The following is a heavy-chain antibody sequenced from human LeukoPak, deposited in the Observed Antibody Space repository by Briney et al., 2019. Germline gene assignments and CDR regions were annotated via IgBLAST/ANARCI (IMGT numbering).Heavy chain of an antibody. D-gene: IGHD1-7*01. CDR1: GGSISSGDYY. Sequence: SQTLSLTCTVSGGSISSGDYYWSWIRQPPGKGLEWIGYIYYSGSTYYNPPLKSRVTISVDTSKNQFSLKLSSVTGADTAVYYCARVPNWNYVPNYYYYMDVWGKGTTVTVSS. J-gene: IGHJ6*03. CDR3: ARVPNWNYVPNYYYYMDV. CDR2: IYYSGST. V-gene: IGHV4-30-4*08.